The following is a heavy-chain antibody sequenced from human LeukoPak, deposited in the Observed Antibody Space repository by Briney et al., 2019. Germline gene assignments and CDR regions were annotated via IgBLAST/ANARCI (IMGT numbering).Heavy chain of an antibody. CDR3: ASSRGYSYGSFDY. J-gene: IGHJ4*02. Sequence: GGSLRLSCAASGFTFSSYGMHWVRQAPGKGLEWVAVISYDGSNKYYADSVKGRFTISRDNSKDTLYLQMNSLRAEDTAVYYCASSRGYSYGSFDYWGQGTLVTVSS. CDR2: ISYDGSNK. CDR1: GFTFSSYG. D-gene: IGHD5-18*01. V-gene: IGHV3-30*03.